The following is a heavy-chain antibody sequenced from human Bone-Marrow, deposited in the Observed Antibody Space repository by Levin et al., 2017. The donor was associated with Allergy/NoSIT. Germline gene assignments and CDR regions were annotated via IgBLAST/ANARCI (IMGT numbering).Heavy chain of an antibody. V-gene: IGHV4-61*01. CDR3: ARDNYCSSSSSCYLGWFDP. J-gene: IGHJ5*02. D-gene: IGHD2-2*01. CDR2: VYYVGST. CDR1: GDSISNYKYY. Sequence: GSLRLSCTVSGDSISNYKYYWSWIRQPPGKGLEWIGYVYYVGSTNYNPSLQSRVTMSVDTSKNQFSLKLSSVTAADTAVYYCARDNYCSSSSSCYLGWFDPWGQGTLVTVSS.